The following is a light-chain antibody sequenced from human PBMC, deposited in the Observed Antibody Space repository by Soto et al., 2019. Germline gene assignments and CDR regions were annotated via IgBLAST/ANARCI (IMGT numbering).Light chain of an antibody. CDR1: QSISSW. V-gene: IGKV1-5*03. Sequence: DIQMTQSPSTLSASVGGRVTITSRASQSISSWLAWYQQKPGKAPKLLIYKASSLESGVPSRFSGSGSGTEFTLTISSLQPDDFATYYCQQYNSYSITFGQGTRLEIK. CDR3: QQYNSYSIT. J-gene: IGKJ5*01. CDR2: KAS.